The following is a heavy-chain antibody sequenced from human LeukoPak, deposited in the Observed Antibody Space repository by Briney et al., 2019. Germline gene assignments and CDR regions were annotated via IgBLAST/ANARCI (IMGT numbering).Heavy chain of an antibody. CDR2: VNEDGSEQ. CDR1: GFTFTNNW. Sequence: GGSLRLSCVASGFTFTNNWMTWFRQAPGKGLEWVANVNEDGSEQNYLDAVKGRFTISRDNAKNSVYLQMNSLRVEETAVYFCARGRGWIDPRGQGTLVTVSS. J-gene: IGHJ5*02. D-gene: IGHD5-24*01. CDR3: ARGRGWIDP. V-gene: IGHV3-7*01.